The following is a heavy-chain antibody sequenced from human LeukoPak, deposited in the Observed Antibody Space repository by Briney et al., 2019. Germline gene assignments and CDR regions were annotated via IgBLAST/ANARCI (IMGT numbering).Heavy chain of an antibody. CDR3: ASAFSGTRYIDY. V-gene: IGHV3-74*01. CDR1: GFTFSSYW. CDR2: INSDGSTT. D-gene: IGHD3-10*01. Sequence: GGSLRLSCAASGFTFSSYWMYWVRQAPGKGLVWVSRINSDGSTTSYADSVKGRFTISRDNAKNTLYLQMNSLRGEDTAVYYCASAFSGTRYIDYWGQGTLVTVSS. J-gene: IGHJ4*02.